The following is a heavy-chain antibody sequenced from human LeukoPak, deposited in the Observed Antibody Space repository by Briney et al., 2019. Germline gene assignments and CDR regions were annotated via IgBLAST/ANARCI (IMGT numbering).Heavy chain of an antibody. CDR3: ARDLNWKYDY. V-gene: IGHV3-7*01. CDR1: GFTFSNYW. D-gene: IGHD1-1*01. Sequence: GGSLRLSCAASGFTFSNYWMTWVRQAPGKGLEWVAHIKEDGGEKHYVDPVKGRFTISRDNSKNSLYLEMNSLRDDDTAVYYCARDLNWKYDYWGQGTLVTVSS. J-gene: IGHJ4*02. CDR2: IKEDGGEK.